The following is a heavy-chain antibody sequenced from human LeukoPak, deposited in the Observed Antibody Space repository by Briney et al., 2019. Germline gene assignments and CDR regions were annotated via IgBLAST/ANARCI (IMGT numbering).Heavy chain of an antibody. CDR1: GGSISSYY. Sequence: SETLSLTCTVSGGSISSYYWSWIRQPPGKGLEWIGYIYYSGSTSYNPSLKSRVTISVDTSKNQFSLKLTSVTAADTAVYYCAWGRLPIDYWGQGTLVTVSS. D-gene: IGHD6-25*01. V-gene: IGHV4-59*08. CDR3: AWGRLPIDY. CDR2: IYYSGST. J-gene: IGHJ4*02.